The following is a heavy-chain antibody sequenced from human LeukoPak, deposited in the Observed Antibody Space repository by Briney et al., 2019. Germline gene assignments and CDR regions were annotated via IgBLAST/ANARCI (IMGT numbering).Heavy chain of an antibody. D-gene: IGHD2-21*02. V-gene: IGHV3-30*18. CDR1: GFTFNNYV. Sequence: GRSLRLSCAASGFTFNNYVMHWVRQAPGKGLEWVALISYDGSNKYYADSARGRFTISRDNSKNTLYLQMNSLRPEDTAVYYCAKDFEGFCGGDCYSMDFWGQGTLATVSS. J-gene: IGHJ4*02. CDR3: AKDFEGFCGGDCYSMDF. CDR2: ISYDGSNK.